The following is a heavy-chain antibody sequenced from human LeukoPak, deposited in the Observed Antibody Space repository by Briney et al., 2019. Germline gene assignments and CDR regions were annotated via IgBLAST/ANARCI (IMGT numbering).Heavy chain of an antibody. V-gene: IGHV4-39*07. J-gene: IGHJ3*02. CDR1: GGSISSGGYY. Sequence: PSQTLSLTCTVSGGSISSGGYYWSWIRQPPGKGLEWIGSIYYSGSTYYNPSLKSRVTISVDTSKNQFSLKLSSVTAADTAVYYCAREHDYGDYVAAFDIWGQGTMVTVSS. CDR2: IYYSGST. D-gene: IGHD4-17*01. CDR3: AREHDYGDYVAAFDI.